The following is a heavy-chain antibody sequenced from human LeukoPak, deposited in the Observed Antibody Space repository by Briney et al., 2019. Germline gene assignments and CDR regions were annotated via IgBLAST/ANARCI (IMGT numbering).Heavy chain of an antibody. D-gene: IGHD3-10*01. CDR3: ARDGSGLLWFGELSYYYYYMDV. CDR1: GYTFTGYY. CDR2: INPNSGGT. Sequence: ASVKVSCKASGYTFTGYYMHWLRRAPGQGLEWMGWINPNSGGTNYAQKFQGRVTMTRDTSISTAYMELSRLRSGDTAVYYCARDGSGLLWFGELSYYYYYMDVWGKGTTVTISS. V-gene: IGHV1-2*02. J-gene: IGHJ6*03.